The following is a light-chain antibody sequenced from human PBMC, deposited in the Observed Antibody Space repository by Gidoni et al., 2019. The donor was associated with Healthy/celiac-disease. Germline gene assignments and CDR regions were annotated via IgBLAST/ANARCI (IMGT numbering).Light chain of an antibody. CDR3: QQSYSTPVT. CDR2: AAS. CDR1: QSISSN. V-gene: IGKV1-39*01. Sequence: DIQMTQSPSSLSASVGDRVTITCRASQSISSNLNWYQQKPGKAPKLLIYAASSLQSGVPSRFSGSGSGTDFTLTISSLQPEDVATYYCQQSYSTPVTFGGGTKVEIK. J-gene: IGKJ4*01.